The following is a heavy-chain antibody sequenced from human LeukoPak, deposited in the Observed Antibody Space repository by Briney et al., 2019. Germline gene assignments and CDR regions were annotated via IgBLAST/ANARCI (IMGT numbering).Heavy chain of an antibody. CDR3: ARRRYYDGSGYLE. J-gene: IGHJ1*01. CDR2: IYYSGRT. D-gene: IGHD3-22*01. CDR1: GDSVSRSDSY. Sequence: SETLSLTCSVSGDSVSRSDSYWDWIRQPPGKGLEWIGTIYYSGRTYYSPSLRSRVTMSVDPSNNQFSLTLRSVTAADTAVYYCARRRYYDGSGYLEWGQGTLLSVSS. V-gene: IGHV4-39*01.